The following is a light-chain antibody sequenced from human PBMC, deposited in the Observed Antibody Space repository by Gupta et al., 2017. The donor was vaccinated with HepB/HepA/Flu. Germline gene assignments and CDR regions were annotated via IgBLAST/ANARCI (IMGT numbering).Light chain of an antibody. CDR1: SSDVGGYNY. V-gene: IGLV2-8*01. CDR2: AVS. Sequence: HSALTQPPSASGSPGPSVTISCTGTSSDVGGYNYVSWYQQHPGKAHNLLIYAVSKRPAGVPDRFSGSKSGNTASLTVSGRQDEDDADYYCSSHASSGNYVFGTGTKVTVL. CDR3: SSHASSGNYV. J-gene: IGLJ1*01.